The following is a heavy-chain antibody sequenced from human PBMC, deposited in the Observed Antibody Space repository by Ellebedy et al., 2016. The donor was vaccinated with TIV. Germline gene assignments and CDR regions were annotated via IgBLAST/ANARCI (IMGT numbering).Heavy chain of an antibody. CDR1: GFNFSDYY. D-gene: IGHD4-17*01. CDR2: ISSSGLTT. J-gene: IGHJ6*02. V-gene: IGHV3-11*01. Sequence: GESLKISCAASGFNFSDYYMSWVRQAPGKGLEWVSYISSSGLTTHYADSVKGRFTISRDNAKNSLLLQMSNLRAEDTAMYYCAREVSKTVNYYYGMDVWGQGTTVTVS. CDR3: AREVSKTVNYYYGMDV.